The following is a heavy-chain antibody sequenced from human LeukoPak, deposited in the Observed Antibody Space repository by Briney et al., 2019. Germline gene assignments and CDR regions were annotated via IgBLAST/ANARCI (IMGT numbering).Heavy chain of an antibody. V-gene: IGHV3-23*01. CDR2: ISGSGGST. J-gene: IGHJ5*02. D-gene: IGHD2-8*01. CDR3: AKDPSMYGPANWFDP. CDR1: GFTFSSYA. Sequence: PGGSLRLSCAASGFTFSSYAMSWVRQAPGKGLEWVSAISGSGGSTYYADSVKGRFTISRDNSKNTLYPQMNSLRAEDTAVYYCAKDPSMYGPANWFDPWGQGTLVTVSS.